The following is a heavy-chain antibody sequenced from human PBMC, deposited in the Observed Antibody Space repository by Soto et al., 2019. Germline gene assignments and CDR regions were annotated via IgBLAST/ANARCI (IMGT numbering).Heavy chain of an antibody. CDR3: ARGIAARPVLFDY. CDR1: GGSISSYY. J-gene: IGHJ4*02. CDR2: IYYSGST. Sequence: TLSLTCTVSGGSISSYYWSWIRQPPGKGLEWIGYIYYSGSTNYNPSLKSRVTISVDTSKNQFSLKLSSVTAADTAVYYCARGIAARPVLFDYWGQGTLVTVSP. V-gene: IGHV4-59*08. D-gene: IGHD6-6*01.